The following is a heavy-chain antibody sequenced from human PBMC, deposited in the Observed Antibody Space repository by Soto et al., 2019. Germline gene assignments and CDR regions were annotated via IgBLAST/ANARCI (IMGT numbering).Heavy chain of an antibody. D-gene: IGHD1-26*01. CDR3: ARLTIVGATRGWFDP. CDR2: IIPIFGTA. Sequence: ASVKVSCKASGGAFNNYAIYWVRQAPGQGLEWMGGIIPIFGTANYAQKFQGRVTITADESTSTAYMELRSLRSDDTAVYYCARLTIVGATRGWFDPWGQGTLVTVSS. CDR1: GGAFNNYA. J-gene: IGHJ5*02. V-gene: IGHV1-69*13.